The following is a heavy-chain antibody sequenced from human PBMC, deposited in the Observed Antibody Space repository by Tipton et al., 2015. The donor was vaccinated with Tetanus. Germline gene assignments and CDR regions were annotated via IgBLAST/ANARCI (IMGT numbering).Heavy chain of an antibody. CDR2: IDYSGNT. CDR3: ARDCSTAECHPRGLDV. J-gene: IGHJ6*02. D-gene: IGHD2-21*02. V-gene: IGHV4-59*01. Sequence: TLSLTCTVSGGSMSSNYWSWIRQPPGKGPEWLGHIDYSGNTNYNSSLKGRATISLNTPKNQFSLKLTSVTAADTAVYYCARDCSTAECHPRGLDVWGQGTTVTVSS. CDR1: GGSMSSNY.